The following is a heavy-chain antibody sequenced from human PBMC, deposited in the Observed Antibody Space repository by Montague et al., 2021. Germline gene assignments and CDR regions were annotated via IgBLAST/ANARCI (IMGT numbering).Heavy chain of an antibody. V-gene: IGHV3-74*01. J-gene: IGHJ3*02. CDR2: ITLDGSST. D-gene: IGHD6-13*01. CDR1: GFSFSSYW. CDR3: ARNLASAAPGAFDI. Sequence: SLRLSCAASGFSFSSYWMHWVRQAPGKGLLWVSRITLDGSSTTFADSVKGRFTTSRDNAKATLYLQMNSLRVEDTAVYYCARNLASAAPGAFDIWGQGTMVPVPS.